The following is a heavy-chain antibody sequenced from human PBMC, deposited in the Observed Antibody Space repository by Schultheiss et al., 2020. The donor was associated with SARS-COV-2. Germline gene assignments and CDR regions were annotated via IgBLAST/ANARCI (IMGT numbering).Heavy chain of an antibody. V-gene: IGHV3-23*01. CDR1: GFTVSSNY. J-gene: IGHJ5*02. D-gene: IGHD6-13*01. CDR3: AKRSSSWYSEGWFDP. Sequence: GGSLRLSCAASGFTVSSNYMSWVRQAPGKGLEWVSAISGSGGSTYYADSVKGRFTISRDNSKNTLYLQMNSLRAEDTAVYYCAKRSSSWYSEGWFDPWGQGTLVTVSS. CDR2: ISGSGGST.